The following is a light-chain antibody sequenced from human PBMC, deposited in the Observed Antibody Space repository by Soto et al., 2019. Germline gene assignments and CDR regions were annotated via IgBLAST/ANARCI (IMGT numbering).Light chain of an antibody. CDR1: RSNVGRNA. V-gene: IGLV1-44*01. CDR3: AAWDDTLNGPL. Sequence: QSALTQPPSASGTPGQTVTISCSGSRSNVGRNAVSWYQQVPGMAPKLLVFATNKRPSGVPDRFSGSASGASASLAISGLRSEDEADYYCAAWDDTLNGPLFGGGTKLTVL. CDR2: ATN. J-gene: IGLJ2*01.